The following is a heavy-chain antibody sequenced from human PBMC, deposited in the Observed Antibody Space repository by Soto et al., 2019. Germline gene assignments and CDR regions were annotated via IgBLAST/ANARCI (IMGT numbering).Heavy chain of an antibody. J-gene: IGHJ3*02. Sequence: SETLSLTCTVSGGSISTYYWSWIRRPPGKGLEWIGYIYDSGSTNNNPSLKSRVTISVDTSKNQFSLQLSSVTAADTAVYYCARDGGMVGAEGAFDIWGQGTIVTVSS. D-gene: IGHD1-26*01. CDR3: ARDGGMVGAEGAFDI. CDR1: GGSISTYY. V-gene: IGHV4-59*01. CDR2: IYDSGST.